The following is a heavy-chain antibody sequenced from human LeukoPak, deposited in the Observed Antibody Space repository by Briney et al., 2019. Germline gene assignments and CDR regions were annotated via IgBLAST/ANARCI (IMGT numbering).Heavy chain of an antibody. CDR2: IKTDGSIT. CDR3: ARDRGRYYMDV. Sequence: GGSLRLSCAASGFSFSVYWMHWVRQAPGKGPVWVSRIKTDGSITDYADFVKGRFTISRDNAKNTLYLQMKSLRAGDTAVYCARDRGRYYMDVWGKGTTVTISS. D-gene: IGHD6-25*01. V-gene: IGHV3-74*01. J-gene: IGHJ6*03. CDR1: GFSFSVYW.